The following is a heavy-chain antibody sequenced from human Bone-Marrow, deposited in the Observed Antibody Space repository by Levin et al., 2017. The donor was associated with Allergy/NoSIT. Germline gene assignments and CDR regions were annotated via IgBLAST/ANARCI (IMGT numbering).Heavy chain of an antibody. V-gene: IGHV4-30-4*01. CDR2: VFYTGTT. CDR3: ARDSENSKWSYFDY. Sequence: SQTLSLTCTVSGGSISSGEYYWSWIRQRPGKALEWIGYVFYTGTTQSNPSLTSRVTMSVDTSKNQFSMTLTSVTAADTAVYYCARDSENSKWSYFDYWGLGTLVTVSS. D-gene: IGHD2-15*01. CDR1: GGSISSGEYY. J-gene: IGHJ4*02.